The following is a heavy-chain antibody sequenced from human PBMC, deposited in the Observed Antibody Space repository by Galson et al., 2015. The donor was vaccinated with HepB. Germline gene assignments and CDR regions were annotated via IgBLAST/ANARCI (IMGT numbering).Heavy chain of an antibody. CDR1: GFTFSHPW. CDR3: TTDLPGYCSSGKGDYDYYYMDV. V-gene: IGHV3-15*07. D-gene: IGHD6-13*01. J-gene: IGHJ6*03. Sequence: RLACAASGFTFSHPWMNWVRQAPGKGLGCVGRIKSKTDGGTTDYAAPVKGRFTISRDDSKNTLYLQVNSLKTEDTAVYYCTTDLPGYCSSGKGDYDYYYMDVWGKGTTVTVSS. CDR2: IKSKTDGGTT.